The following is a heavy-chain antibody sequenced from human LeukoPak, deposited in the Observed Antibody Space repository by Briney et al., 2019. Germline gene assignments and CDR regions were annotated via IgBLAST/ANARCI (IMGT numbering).Heavy chain of an antibody. D-gene: IGHD3-3*01. CDR1: GYTLTELS. CDR2: FDPEDGET. V-gene: IGHV1-24*01. Sequence: GASVKVSCKVSGYTLTELSMHWVRQDPGKGLEWMGGFDPEDGETIYAQKFQGRVTMTEDTSTDTAYMELSSLRSEDTAVYYCATVGLRFLEEEDDYWGQGTLVTVSS. CDR3: ATVGLRFLEEEDDY. J-gene: IGHJ4*02.